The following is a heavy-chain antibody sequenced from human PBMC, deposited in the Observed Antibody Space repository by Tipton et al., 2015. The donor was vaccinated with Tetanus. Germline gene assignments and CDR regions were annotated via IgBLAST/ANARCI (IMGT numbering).Heavy chain of an antibody. CDR2: IDPNSGGT. CDR3: ARDRGDYIYYGMDA. Sequence: QLVQSGAEVKKPGASVKVSCKASGYTFTGYYIYWVRQAPGQGLEWMGWIDPNSGGTVYAQKFQGRVTMTRDTSISTAYMELRSLRSDDTAVYYCARDRGDYIYYGMDAWDPGTTVTVS. D-gene: IGHD3-22*01. J-gene: IGHJ6*02. V-gene: IGHV1-2*02. CDR1: GYTFTGYY.